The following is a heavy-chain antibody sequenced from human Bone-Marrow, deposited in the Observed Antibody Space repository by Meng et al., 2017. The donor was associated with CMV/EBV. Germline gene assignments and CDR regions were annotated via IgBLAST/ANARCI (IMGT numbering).Heavy chain of an antibody. J-gene: IGHJ6*02. CDR1: GFSISSYR. CDR3: ARDISARYDFWSGYFGIDYYYGMDV. V-gene: IGHV3-74*01. Sequence: GEFLKFSCAASGFSISSYRMHWVRQAPGKVLVWVSRINSDGSSTSYADSVKGRFTISRDNAKNTLYMQMNSLRAEDTAVYYCARDISARYDFWSGYFGIDYYYGMDVCGQGTTVTVSS. D-gene: IGHD3-3*01. CDR2: INSDGSST.